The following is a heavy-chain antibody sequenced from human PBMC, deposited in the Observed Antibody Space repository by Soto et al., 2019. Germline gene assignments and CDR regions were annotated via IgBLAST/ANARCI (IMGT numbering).Heavy chain of an antibody. CDR3: ARGRRWGLPQFDY. J-gene: IGHJ4*02. V-gene: IGHV1-69*13. D-gene: IGHD2-15*01. Sequence: SVKVSCNASGVTFSSYAISWVRQAPVQGFDWMGGIIPIFGTENDAQKFQGRVTITADEPTSTAYTELSSLVSEDTAVHYCARGRRWGLPQFDYWGQGTLVSVSS. CDR2: IIPIFGTE. CDR1: GVTFSSYA.